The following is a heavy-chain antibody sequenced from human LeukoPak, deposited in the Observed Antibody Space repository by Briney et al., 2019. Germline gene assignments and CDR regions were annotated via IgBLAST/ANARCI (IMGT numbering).Heavy chain of an antibody. CDR1: GFIFSSYG. Sequence: TGGSLRLSCAASGFIFSSYGMHWVRQAPDKGLEWVAFIRYDGSRKYYADSVKGRFTISRDNAKNSLYLQMNSLRAEDTAVYYGARDGRTGYYDSSGYYDYWGQGTLVTVSS. CDR3: ARDGRTGYYDSSGYYDY. CDR2: IRYDGSRK. D-gene: IGHD3-22*01. J-gene: IGHJ4*02. V-gene: IGHV3-30*02.